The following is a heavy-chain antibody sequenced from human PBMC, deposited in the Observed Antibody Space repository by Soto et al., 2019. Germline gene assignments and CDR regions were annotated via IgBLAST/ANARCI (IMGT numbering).Heavy chain of an antibody. J-gene: IGHJ4*02. V-gene: IGHV4-4*02. CDR2: IYHSGST. D-gene: IGHD3-22*01. CDR1: GGSISSSNW. Sequence: SETLSLTCAVSGGSISSSNWWSWVRQPPGKGLEWIGEIYHSGSTNYNPSLKSRVTISVDKSKNQFSLKLSSVPAADTAVYYCARAKATYYYDSSGNDYWGQGTLVTVSS. CDR3: ARAKATYYYDSSGNDY.